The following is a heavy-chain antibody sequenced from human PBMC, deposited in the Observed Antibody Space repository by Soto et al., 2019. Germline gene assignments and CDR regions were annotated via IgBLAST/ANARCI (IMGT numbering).Heavy chain of an antibody. CDR3: ARAPGYCSGGSCFHDAFDI. D-gene: IGHD2-15*01. CDR2: IDWDDDK. J-gene: IGHJ3*02. Sequence: SGPTLGNPTQTLPLTCPFSGFSLSTSGMCVSWIRQPPGKALEWLARIDWDDDKYYSTSLKTRLTISKDTSKNQVVLTMTNMDPVDTATYYCARAPGYCSGGSCFHDAFDIWGQGTMVTVSS. V-gene: IGHV2-70*11. CDR1: GFSLSTSGMC.